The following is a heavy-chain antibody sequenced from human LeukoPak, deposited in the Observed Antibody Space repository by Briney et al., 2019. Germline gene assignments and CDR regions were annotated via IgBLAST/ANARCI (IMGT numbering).Heavy chain of an antibody. V-gene: IGHV3-23*01. CDR2: MTGSALPTRT. Sequence: GGSLRLSCEGSGLTFHIYAMSWVRQAPGKGLEWVSGMTGSALPTRTHYADSVKGRFTISRDNSKNTLYLQMDSLRADDTATYYCAKSLSGGRTTVTIYGMDVWGQGTTVTVSS. CDR3: AKSLSGGRTTVTIYGMDV. D-gene: IGHD4-17*01. J-gene: IGHJ6*02. CDR1: GLTFHIYA.